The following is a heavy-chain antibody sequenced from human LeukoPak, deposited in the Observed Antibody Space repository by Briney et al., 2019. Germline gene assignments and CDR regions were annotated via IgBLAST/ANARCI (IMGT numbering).Heavy chain of an antibody. CDR3: ARDSTIFGVVYREVGAFDI. V-gene: IGHV3-30-3*01. J-gene: IGHJ3*02. Sequence: PGGSLRLSCAASGFTFTTYSIHWVRRAPGKGLEWVAVISSDGSNKYYAHSVKGRFTVSRDNSKNTLYLQMNSLRAEDTAVYYCARDSTIFGVVYREVGAFDIWGQGTMVTVSS. CDR2: ISSDGSNK. CDR1: GFTFTTYS. D-gene: IGHD3-3*01.